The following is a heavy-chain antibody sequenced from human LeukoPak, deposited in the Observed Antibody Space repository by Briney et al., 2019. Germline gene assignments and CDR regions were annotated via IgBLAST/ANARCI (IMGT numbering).Heavy chain of an antibody. J-gene: IGHJ5*02. D-gene: IGHD3-3*01. Sequence: SETLSLTCAVYGGSFTVYYWTWIRQPPGKGLEWIGEVHHSGSTDYNPSLKSRVTISVDTSKNQFSLKLTSVTAADTAVYYCARGLSYDDFWSGYSSLFGWFDPWGQGTLVTVSS. V-gene: IGHV4-34*01. CDR2: VHHSGST. CDR1: GGSFTVYY. CDR3: ARGLSYDDFWSGYSSLFGWFDP.